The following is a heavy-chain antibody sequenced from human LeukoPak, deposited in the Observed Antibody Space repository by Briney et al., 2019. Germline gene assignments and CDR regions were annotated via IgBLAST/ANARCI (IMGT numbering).Heavy chain of an antibody. J-gene: IGHJ6*02. CDR3: ARVERDCSGGSCYYYYYAMDV. V-gene: IGHV3-21*01. Sequence: GGSLRLSCAASGFTFSRYSMNWVRQAPGKGLEWVSSISSSSRYIYYADSVKGRFTISRDNAKNSLYLQMNSLRAEDTAVYYCARVERDCSGGSCYYYYYAMDVWGQGTTVTVPS. CDR1: GFTFSRYS. CDR2: ISSSSRYI. D-gene: IGHD2-15*01.